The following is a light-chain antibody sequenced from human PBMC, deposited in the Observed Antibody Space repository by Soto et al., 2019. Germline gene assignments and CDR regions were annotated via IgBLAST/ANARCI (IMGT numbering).Light chain of an antibody. J-gene: IGKJ1*01. V-gene: IGKV1-5*03. Sequence: DIQMTQSPSTLSASVGDRVTITCRASQTINSWLAWYQQKPGKAPKLLIYKASYLQSWVPSTFSGSGSGTEFTLTISSLQPDDFATYYCQQYETFSGTFGPGTKVDI. CDR3: QQYETFSGT. CDR2: KAS. CDR1: QTINSW.